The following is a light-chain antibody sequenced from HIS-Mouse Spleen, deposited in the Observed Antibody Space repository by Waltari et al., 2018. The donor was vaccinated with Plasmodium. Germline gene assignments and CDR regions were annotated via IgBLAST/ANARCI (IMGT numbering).Light chain of an antibody. Sequence: AIKMTQSPSSLSASVADRVTITCRASQGIRNDLGWYQQKPGKAPKPLISAASSLQSGVPSRFSGSGSGTDFTLTISSLQPEDFATYYCLQDYNYPYTFGQGTKLEIK. J-gene: IGKJ2*01. CDR1: QGIRND. CDR2: AAS. V-gene: IGKV1-6*01. CDR3: LQDYNYPYT.